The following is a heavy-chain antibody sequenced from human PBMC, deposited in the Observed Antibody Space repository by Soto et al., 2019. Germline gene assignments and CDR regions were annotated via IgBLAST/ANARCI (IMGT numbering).Heavy chain of an antibody. CDR3: ARDGGAPGSYGMDV. CDR1: GGSISSYY. J-gene: IGHJ6*02. D-gene: IGHD3-16*01. CDR2: IYTSGST. V-gene: IGHV4-4*07. Sequence: ASETLSLTCTVSGGSISSYYWSWIRQPAGKGLEWIGRIYTSGSTNYNPSLKSRVTMSVDTSKNQFSLKLSSVTAADTAVYYCARDGGAPGSYGMDVWGQGTTVTVSS.